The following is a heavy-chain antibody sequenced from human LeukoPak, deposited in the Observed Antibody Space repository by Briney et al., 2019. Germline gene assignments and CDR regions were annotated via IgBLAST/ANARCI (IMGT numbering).Heavy chain of an antibody. CDR2: INPNSGGT. V-gene: IGHV1-2*02. CDR1: GYTFTGYY. CDR3: ARDRITMVRGVIHGMDV. Sequence: ASVKVSCKASGYTFTGYYMHWVRQAPGQGLEWMGWINPNSGGTNYAQKFQGRVTMTRDTSISTAYMELSRLRSDDTAVYYCARDRITMVRGVIHGMDVWGQGATVTVSS. D-gene: IGHD3-10*01. J-gene: IGHJ6*02.